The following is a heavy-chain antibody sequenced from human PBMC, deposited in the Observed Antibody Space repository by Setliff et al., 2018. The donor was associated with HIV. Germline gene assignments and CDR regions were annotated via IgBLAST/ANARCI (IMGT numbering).Heavy chain of an antibody. D-gene: IGHD6-19*01. CDR2: IKEDGSEK. J-gene: IGHJ4*02. Sequence: PGGSLRLSCAASGFTFSSFWMSWVRQAPGKGLEWVANIKEDGSEKNYVNSVNGRFTISRDNARNSLFLQMSNLRAEDTAVYYCAKDRYSTGWHLDHWGQGTPVTVSS. CDR3: AKDRYSTGWHLDH. CDR1: GFTFSSFW. V-gene: IGHV3-7*01.